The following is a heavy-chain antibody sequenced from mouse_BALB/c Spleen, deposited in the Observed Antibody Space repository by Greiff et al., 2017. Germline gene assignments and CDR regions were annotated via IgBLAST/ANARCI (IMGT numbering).Heavy chain of an antibody. V-gene: IGHV3-6*02. CDR3: AREDYGGLDY. D-gene: IGHD1-1*01. Sequence: EVQLQQSGPGLVKPSQSLSLTCSVTGYSITSGYYWNWIRQFPGNKLEWMGYISYDGSNNYNPSLKNRISITRYTSKNQFFLKLNSVTTEDTATYYCAREDYGGLDYWGQGTTLTVSS. J-gene: IGHJ2*01. CDR2: ISYDGSN. CDR1: GYSITSGYY.